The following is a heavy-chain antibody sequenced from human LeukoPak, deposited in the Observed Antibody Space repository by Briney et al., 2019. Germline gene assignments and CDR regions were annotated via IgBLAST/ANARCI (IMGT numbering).Heavy chain of an antibody. J-gene: IGHJ3*02. D-gene: IGHD6-19*01. CDR3: AKGHIAVAVKRDAFDI. V-gene: IGHV3-7*03. CDR2: IKQDGSEK. CDR1: GFTFSSYW. Sequence: GGSLRLSCAASGFTFSSYWMSWVRQAPGKGLEWVANIKQDGSEKYYADSVKGRFTISRDDSKNTLYLQMNSLRAEDTAVYYCAKGHIAVAVKRDAFDIWGQGTMVTASS.